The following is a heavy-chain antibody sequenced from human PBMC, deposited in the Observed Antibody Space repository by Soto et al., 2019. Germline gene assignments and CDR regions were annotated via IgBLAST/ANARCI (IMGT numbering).Heavy chain of an antibody. CDR2: INPSGGST. J-gene: IGHJ6*03. Sequence: ASVKVSCKASGYTFTSYYIHWVRQAPGQGLEWMGIINPSGGSTSYAQKFQGRVTMTRDTSTSTVYMELSSLRSEDTAVYYCARASGYCSSTSCYVGSPYYYYYMDVWGKGTTVTVSS. D-gene: IGHD2-2*03. CDR3: ARASGYCSSTSCYVGSPYYYYYMDV. CDR1: GYTFTSYY. V-gene: IGHV1-46*03.